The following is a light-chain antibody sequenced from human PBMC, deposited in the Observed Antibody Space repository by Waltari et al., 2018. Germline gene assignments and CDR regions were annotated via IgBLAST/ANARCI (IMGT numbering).Light chain of an antibody. V-gene: IGLV2-11*01. CDR3: CSRAGTYTLV. Sequence: QSALTQPRSVSGSPGQSVTISCTGTSSDAGASNHVPWYQHHPGKAPKLMLYDVIKRPSGVPDRFSGSKSGNTASLTISGLQAEDEADYYCCSRAGTYTLVFGGGTKLTVL. CDR2: DVI. J-gene: IGLJ2*01. CDR1: SSDAGASNH.